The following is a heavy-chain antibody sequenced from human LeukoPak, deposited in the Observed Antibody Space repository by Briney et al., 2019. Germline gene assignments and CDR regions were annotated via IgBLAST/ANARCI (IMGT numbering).Heavy chain of an antibody. CDR3: ARINTDYYDSSGYFDYFDY. Sequence: GGSLRLSCAASGFTFSSYGMHWVRQAPGKGLEWVAVISYDGSNKYYADSVKGRFTISRDNSKNTLYLQMNSLRAEDTAVYYCARINTDYYDSSGYFDYFDYWGQGTLVTVSS. V-gene: IGHV3-30*03. CDR1: GFTFSSYG. J-gene: IGHJ4*02. D-gene: IGHD3-22*01. CDR2: ISYDGSNK.